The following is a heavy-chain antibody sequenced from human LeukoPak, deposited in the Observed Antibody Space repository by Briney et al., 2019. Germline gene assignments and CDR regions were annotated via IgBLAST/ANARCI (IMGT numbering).Heavy chain of an antibody. D-gene: IGHD6-13*01. Sequence: SETLSLTCTVSGGSISSYYWSWIRQPPGKGLEWIGYIYYSGSTNYNPSLKSRVTISVDTSKNQFSLKLSSVTAAGTAVYYCARGSGYSSSWYNFDYWGQGTLVTVSS. CDR2: IYYSGST. V-gene: IGHV4-59*01. J-gene: IGHJ4*02. CDR3: ARGSGYSSSWYNFDY. CDR1: GGSISSYY.